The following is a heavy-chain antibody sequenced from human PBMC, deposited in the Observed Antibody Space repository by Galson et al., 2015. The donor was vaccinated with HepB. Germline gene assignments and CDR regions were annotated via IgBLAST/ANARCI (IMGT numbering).Heavy chain of an antibody. Sequence: SLRLSCAASGFAFSSYGMHWFRQAPGKGLEWVAVISYDGSNKYYADSVKGRFTISRDNSKNTLYLQMNSLRAEDTAVYYCAKFGSRTEDFDYWGQGTLVTVSS. V-gene: IGHV3-30*18. CDR1: GFAFSSYG. D-gene: IGHD6-13*01. J-gene: IGHJ4*02. CDR3: AKFGSRTEDFDY. CDR2: ISYDGSNK.